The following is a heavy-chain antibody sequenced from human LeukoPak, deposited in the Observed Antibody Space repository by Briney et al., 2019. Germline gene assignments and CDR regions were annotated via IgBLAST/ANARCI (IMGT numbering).Heavy chain of an antibody. J-gene: IGHJ4*02. D-gene: IGHD4-23*01. CDR2: IYSGGST. CDR3: AKEVYGGNLFDY. V-gene: IGHV3-53*05. Sequence: PGGSLRLSCAASGFIVSSNYMSWVRQAPGKGLEWVSVIYSGGSTYHADSVRGRFTISRDNSKNTLYLQMKSLRAEDTAVYYCAKEVYGGNLFDYWGQGTLVTVSS. CDR1: GFIVSSNY.